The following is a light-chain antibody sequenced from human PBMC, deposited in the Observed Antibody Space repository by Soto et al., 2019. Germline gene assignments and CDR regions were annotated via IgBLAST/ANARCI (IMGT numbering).Light chain of an antibody. CDR3: QQANSFTLT. J-gene: IGKJ4*01. CDR2: AAS. V-gene: IGKV1-12*01. Sequence: DIQMTQSPSSVSASVGDRVTITCRASQGIRSWLAWYQQKPGKAPNLLIYAASSLHSGVPSRFSGSGSGTDFTLTISSLQPEDFATYYCQQANSFTLTFGGGTQVDIK. CDR1: QGIRSW.